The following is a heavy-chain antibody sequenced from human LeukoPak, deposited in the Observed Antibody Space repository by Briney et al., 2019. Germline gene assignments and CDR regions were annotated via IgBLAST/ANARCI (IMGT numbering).Heavy chain of an antibody. D-gene: IGHD3-22*01. Sequence: GGSLRLSCAASGFTFSNYGMHWVRQAPGKGLEWVAVISYDGSNEYYADSVKGRFTISRDNAKNSLYLQMNSLRAEDTAVYYCASHKTYYYDSSGYEIDYWGQGTLVTVSS. J-gene: IGHJ4*02. CDR3: ASHKTYYYDSSGYEIDY. CDR1: GFTFSNYG. V-gene: IGHV3-30*03. CDR2: ISYDGSNE.